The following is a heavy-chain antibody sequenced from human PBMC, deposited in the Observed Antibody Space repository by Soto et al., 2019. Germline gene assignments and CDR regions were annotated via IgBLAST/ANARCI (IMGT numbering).Heavy chain of an antibody. Sequence: QVQLVESGGGVVQPGRSLRLSCAASGFSISTYALHWVRQAPGKGPEWVAIISYNGNNKHYADSVKGRFTISRDNSKNTVDLQMNSLRVEDTARYYWARRSFPYSGSPLEPWSDALDIWGQGTMVTVSS. V-gene: IGHV3-30*04. CDR1: GFSISTYA. J-gene: IGHJ3*02. CDR3: ARRSFPYSGSPLEPWSDALDI. CDR2: ISYNGNNK. D-gene: IGHD1-26*01.